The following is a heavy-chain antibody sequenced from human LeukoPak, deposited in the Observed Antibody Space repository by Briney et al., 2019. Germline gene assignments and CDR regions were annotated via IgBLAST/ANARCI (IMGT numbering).Heavy chain of an antibody. CDR2: IYHSGST. J-gene: IGHJ4*02. V-gene: IGHV4-61*01. CDR3: ARDGYSGSDAL. Sequence: SETLSLTCTVSGGSISSSSYHWGWIRQPPGKGLEWIGYIYHSGSTNYNPSLKSRVTISVDTSQNQFSLNLSSVTAADTAIYYCARDGYSGSDALWGQGTLVTVSS. D-gene: IGHD5-12*01. CDR1: GGSISSSSYH.